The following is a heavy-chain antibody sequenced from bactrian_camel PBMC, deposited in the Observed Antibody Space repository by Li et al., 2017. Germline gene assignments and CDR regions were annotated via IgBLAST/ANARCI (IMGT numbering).Heavy chain of an antibody. CDR2: MSNDGRV. CDR3: AAEQFGGCSTEKGFGY. V-gene: IGHV3S53*01. D-gene: IGHD3*01. J-gene: IGHJ6*01. CDR1: GNGDGSGYWC. Sequence: PLVESGGGSVQAGGSLTLSCAVSGNGDGSGYWCTGWFRQARGQDREGVASMSNDGRVNYADAVKGRFTLSKDKSKNTLYLRMNSLKVEDSNMYYCAAEQFGGCSTEKGFGYCGKGTQVTVS.